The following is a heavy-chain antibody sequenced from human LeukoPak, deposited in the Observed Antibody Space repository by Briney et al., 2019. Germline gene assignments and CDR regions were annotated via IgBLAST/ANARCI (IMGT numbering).Heavy chain of an antibody. CDR1: GFTFSSYS. CDR2: ISSSSSYI. CDR3: AKGGGGRLIYYYYMDV. Sequence: PGGSLRLSCAASGFTFSSYSMNWVRQAPGKGLEWVSSISSSSSYIYYADSVKGRLTISRDNAKNSLYLQMNSLRAEDMALYYCAKGGGGRLIYYYYMDVWGKGTTVTVSS. V-gene: IGHV3-21*04. D-gene: IGHD3-16*01. J-gene: IGHJ6*03.